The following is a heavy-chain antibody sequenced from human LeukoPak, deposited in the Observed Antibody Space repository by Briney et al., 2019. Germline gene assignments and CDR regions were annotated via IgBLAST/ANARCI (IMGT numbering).Heavy chain of an antibody. D-gene: IGHD2-2*01. CDR1: GFTLSYYW. CDR2: IDGGSTT. Sequence: GGSLRLSCAASGFTLSYYWMHWVRQAPGKGLVLVSRIDGGSTTNYAGSVKGRFTISRDNAKNTLYLEMSSLRPEDTAVYYCAAAKFYKTSPFDYWGQGTLVTVSS. V-gene: IGHV3-74*01. CDR3: AAAKFYKTSPFDY. J-gene: IGHJ4*02.